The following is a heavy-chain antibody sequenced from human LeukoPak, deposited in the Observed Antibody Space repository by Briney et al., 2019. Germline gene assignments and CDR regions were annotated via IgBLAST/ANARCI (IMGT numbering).Heavy chain of an antibody. CDR1: EFTFTTYG. J-gene: IGHJ4*02. CDR2: IYYDGSNI. V-gene: IGHV3-33*01. CDR3: SRDWKTNSFDY. D-gene: IGHD1-1*01. Sequence: GSLTLSCAASEFTFTTYGMHWVRQAPGKGLEWVAFIYYDGSNIYYADYVKGRFTISRDISKNTIDLQMDSLRAEDTAIYYCSRDWKTNSFDYWGQGTLVTVSS.